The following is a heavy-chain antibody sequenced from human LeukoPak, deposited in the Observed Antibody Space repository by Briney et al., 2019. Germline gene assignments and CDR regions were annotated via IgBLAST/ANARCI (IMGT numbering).Heavy chain of an antibody. CDR1: GGSISSHY. J-gene: IGHJ5*02. Sequence: KPSETLSLTCTVSGGSISSHYWSWIRQPPGKGLEWIGYIYYSGSSKYNPSLKSRVTISVDTSENQFSLKLSSMTAADTAVYYCARLYDSSGYTNWLDPWGQETLVTVSS. CDR2: IYYSGSS. CDR3: ARLYDSSGYTNWLDP. V-gene: IGHV4-59*11. D-gene: IGHD3-22*01.